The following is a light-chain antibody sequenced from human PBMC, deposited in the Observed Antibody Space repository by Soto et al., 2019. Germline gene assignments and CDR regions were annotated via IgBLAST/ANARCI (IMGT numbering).Light chain of an antibody. CDR1: QSVSSS. V-gene: IGKV3-15*01. J-gene: IGKJ4*01. Sequence: ERVMTQSPATLSVSPGERATLSCRASQSVSSSLAWYQQKPGQAPRLLIYRASTRATGIPARFSGSGSGTEFTLTISSLQSEDFAVYYCQQYHNWPPLTFGRGTKVEIK. CDR3: QQYHNWPPLT. CDR2: RAS.